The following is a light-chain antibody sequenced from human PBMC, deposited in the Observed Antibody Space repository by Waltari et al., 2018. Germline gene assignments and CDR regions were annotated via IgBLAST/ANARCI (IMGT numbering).Light chain of an antibody. CDR1: SHSLASFF. CDR2: EDN. V-gene: IGLV6-57*04. Sequence: FMLTQPHSMSESPGKTVIISCTRISHSLASFFVQWFQQRPGSAPTTVIFEDNQRPSGVPDRFSGSIDSSSNSASLTISGLKPEDEADYYCQSYDGSSVVFGGGTKLTVL. CDR3: QSYDGSSVV. J-gene: IGLJ2*01.